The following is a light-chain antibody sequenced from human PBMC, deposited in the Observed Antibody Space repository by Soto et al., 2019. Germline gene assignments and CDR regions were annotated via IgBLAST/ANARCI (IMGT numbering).Light chain of an antibody. V-gene: IGLV2-14*01. CDR3: SSYTSSSSYV. CDR1: SSDVGGYNY. Sequence: QSALTQPASVSGSPGQSLTISCTGTSSDVGGYNYVSWYQQHPGKAPKLMIYEVSNRPSGVSNRFSGSKSGNTASLTISGLQAEDAADYCCSSYTSSSSYVFGTGTKVTVL. J-gene: IGLJ1*01. CDR2: EVS.